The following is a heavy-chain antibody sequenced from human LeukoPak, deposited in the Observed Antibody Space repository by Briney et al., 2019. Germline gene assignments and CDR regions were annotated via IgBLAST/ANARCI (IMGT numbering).Heavy chain of an antibody. V-gene: IGHV1-2*02. J-gene: IGHJ4*02. D-gene: IGHD6-13*01. CDR2: LNPNSGGT. Sequence: GASVKVSCKASGYTFTAYYIHWLRQAPGQGFEWMGWLNPNSGGTNYAQKFQGRVTMTRDTSISTTYMELTRLTSDDTAVYFCARGRRVSYFDYWGQGTLVTVSS. CDR1: GYTFTAYY. CDR3: ARGRRVSYFDY.